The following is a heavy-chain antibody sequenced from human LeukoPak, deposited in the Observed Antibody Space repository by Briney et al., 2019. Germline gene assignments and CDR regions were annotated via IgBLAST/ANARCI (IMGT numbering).Heavy chain of an antibody. CDR3: ARDGDYGLSGRNWFDP. V-gene: IGHV1-46*01. Sequence: GASVKVSCKASGYTFTSYYMHWVRQAPGQGLEWMGIINPSGGSTSYAQKFQGRVTMTRDMSTSTVYMELSSLRSEDTAVYYCARDGDYGLSGRNWFDPWGQGTLVTVSS. CDR1: GYTFTSYY. CDR2: INPSGGST. D-gene: IGHD4-17*01. J-gene: IGHJ5*02.